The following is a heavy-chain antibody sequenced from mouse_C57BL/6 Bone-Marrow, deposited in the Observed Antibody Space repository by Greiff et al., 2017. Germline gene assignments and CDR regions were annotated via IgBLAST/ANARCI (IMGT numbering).Heavy chain of an antibody. CDR3: ARSGGWLSLDN. V-gene: IGHV1-55*01. CDR2: IYPGSGST. J-gene: IGHJ2*01. Sequence: QVQLQQPGAELVKPGASVKMSCKASGYTFTSYWITWVKQRPGQGLEWIGDIYPGSGSTNYNAKFKSKATLTVDTSSSTAYMQLSSLTSEDSAVDYCARSGGWLSLDNRGEGATLTVSS. CDR1: GYTFTSYW. D-gene: IGHD2-3*01.